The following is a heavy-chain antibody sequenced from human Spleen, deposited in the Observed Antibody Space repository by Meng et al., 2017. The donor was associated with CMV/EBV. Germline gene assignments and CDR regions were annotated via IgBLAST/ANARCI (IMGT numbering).Heavy chain of an antibody. CDR1: GITVSSYG. CDR3: ARGSLRLRQLWVRVSEYGMDV. D-gene: IGHD5-18*01. J-gene: IGHJ6*02. CDR2: IRYDGSNK. Sequence: LSLTCAASGITVSSYGIHWVRQAPGKGLEWVAFIRYDGSNKHYSDSVKGRFSVSRDNSRNMVYLQMNSLRAEDTAVYYCARGSLRLRQLWVRVSEYGMDVWGQGTTVTVSS. V-gene: IGHV3-30*02.